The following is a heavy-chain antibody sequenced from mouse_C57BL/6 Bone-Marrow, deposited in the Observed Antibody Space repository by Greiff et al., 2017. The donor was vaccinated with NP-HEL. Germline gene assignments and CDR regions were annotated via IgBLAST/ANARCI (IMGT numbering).Heavy chain of an antibody. CDR1: GYTFTNYW. CDR3: ASADYDVGAWFAY. Sequence: VQLQQSGAELVRPGTSVKMSCKASGYTFTNYWIGWAKQRPGHGLEWIGDIYPGGGYTNYNEKFKGQATLTADKSSSTAYMQFSSLTSEDSAIYYCASADYDVGAWFAYWGQGTLVTVSA. CDR2: IYPGGGYT. J-gene: IGHJ3*01. D-gene: IGHD2-4*01. V-gene: IGHV1-63*01.